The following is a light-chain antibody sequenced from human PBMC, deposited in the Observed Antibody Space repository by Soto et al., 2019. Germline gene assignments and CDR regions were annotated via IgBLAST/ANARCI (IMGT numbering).Light chain of an antibody. CDR1: NSDVGGYNY. J-gene: IGLJ1*01. Sequence: QSALTQPAALACSPGQSITIACTGTNSDVGGYNYVSWYQQHPGKAPKLVIYEVNNRPSRVSDRFFGSKSGNTASLTISGLQTEDEADYYCSSYSSSGAQVFGAGTKVTVL. CDR3: SSYSSSGAQV. V-gene: IGLV2-14*01. CDR2: EVN.